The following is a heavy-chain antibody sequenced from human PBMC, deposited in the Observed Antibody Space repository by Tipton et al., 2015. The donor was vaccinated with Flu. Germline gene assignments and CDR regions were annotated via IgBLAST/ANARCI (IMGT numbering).Heavy chain of an antibody. D-gene: IGHD5-18*01. CDR2: ISYDGSNK. Sequence: LSLTCAASGFTFSSYGMHWVRQAPGKGLEWVAVISYDGSNKYYADSVKGRFTISRDNSKNTLYLQMNSLRAEDTAVYYCAKDIYSYGFDYWGQGTLVTVSS. V-gene: IGHV3-30*18. CDR1: GFTFSSYG. J-gene: IGHJ4*02. CDR3: AKDIYSYGFDY.